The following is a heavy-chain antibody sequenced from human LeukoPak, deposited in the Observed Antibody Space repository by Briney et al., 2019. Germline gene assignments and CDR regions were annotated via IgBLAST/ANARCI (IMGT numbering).Heavy chain of an antibody. CDR2: ISGSGCST. D-gene: IGHD2-2*01. CDR1: GFTFSSYA. CDR3: AKPRGYCSSTSCYANYYYYYGMDV. J-gene: IGHJ6*04. V-gene: IGHV3-23*01. Sequence: GGSLRLSCAASGFTFSSYAMSWVRQAPGKGLEWVSAISGSGCSTYYADSVKGRFTISRDNSKNTLYLQMNSLRPEDTAVYYCAKPRGYCSSTSCYANYYYYYGMDVWGKGTTVTVSS.